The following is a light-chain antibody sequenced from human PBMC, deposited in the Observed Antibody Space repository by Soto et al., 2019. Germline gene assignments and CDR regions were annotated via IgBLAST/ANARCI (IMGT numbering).Light chain of an antibody. CDR1: QSISSSY. CDR2: DTS. J-gene: IGKJ2*01. V-gene: IGKV3-20*01. Sequence: EIVLTQSPGTLSLSPRGRATLSCRASQSISSSYLAWYQHKPGQSPRLLIYDTSTRATGIPDRFSGSGSGTDFTLTISRLEPADFAVYYCQQYGSLPRTFGQGTKLEIK. CDR3: QQYGSLPRT.